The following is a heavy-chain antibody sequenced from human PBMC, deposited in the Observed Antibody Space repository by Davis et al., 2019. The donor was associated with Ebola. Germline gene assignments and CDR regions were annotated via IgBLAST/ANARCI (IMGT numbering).Heavy chain of an antibody. V-gene: IGHV3-21*01. CDR1: GFTFRTYS. Sequence: GGSLRLSCVGSGFTFRTYSMSWVRQAPGKGLEWVSSISSDSDYIYYADSAKGRFTISRDNAKNSLYLQMYSLRAEDTAVYYCAASSFGADSHFDYWGQGTLVTVSS. CDR3: AASSFGADSHFDY. D-gene: IGHD3-3*01. CDR2: ISSDSDYI. J-gene: IGHJ4*02.